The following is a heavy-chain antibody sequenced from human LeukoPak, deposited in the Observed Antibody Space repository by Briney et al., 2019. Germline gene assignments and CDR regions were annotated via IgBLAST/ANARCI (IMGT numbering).Heavy chain of an antibody. J-gene: IGHJ6*02. D-gene: IGHD3-10*01. CDR2: TYYYRSKWYN. Sequence: SQTLSLTCAISGDSVSTNSAAWNWIRQSPTRGLEWLGRTYYYRSKWYNDYAVSVKSRITINPDTSKNQFSLQLNSVTPEDTAVYYCARVGVRGGPNYGMDVWGQGTTVTVSS. CDR1: GDSVSTNSAA. CDR3: ARVGVRGGPNYGMDV. V-gene: IGHV6-1*01.